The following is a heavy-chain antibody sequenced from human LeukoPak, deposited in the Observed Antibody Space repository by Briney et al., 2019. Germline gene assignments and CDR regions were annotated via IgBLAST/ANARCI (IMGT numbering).Heavy chain of an antibody. J-gene: IGHJ4*02. CDR3: ARGSAYDFWSGYYHFDY. CDR1: GYTFTSYD. Sequence: GASVKVSCKASGYTFTSYDINWVRQATGQGLEWMGWMNPNSSNTGYAQKFQGRVTITRNTSISTAYMELSSLRSEDTAVYYCARGSAYDFWSGYYHFDYWGQGTLVTVSS. D-gene: IGHD3-3*01. CDR2: MNPNSSNT. V-gene: IGHV1-8*03.